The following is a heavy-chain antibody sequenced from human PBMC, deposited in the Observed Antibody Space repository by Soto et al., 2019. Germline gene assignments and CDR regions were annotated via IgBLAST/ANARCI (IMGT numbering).Heavy chain of an antibody. Sequence: GGSLRFSCAASGFTFSTYSMTWVRQAPGKGLEWVAVIWYDGSNKYYADSVKGRFAISRDNSKNTLYLQMNSLRAEDTAVYYCARDTVSGYDLIGDYFDYWGQGTLVTVSS. CDR1: GFTFSTYS. D-gene: IGHD3-22*01. J-gene: IGHJ4*02. V-gene: IGHV3-33*08. CDR3: ARDTVSGYDLIGDYFDY. CDR2: IWYDGSNK.